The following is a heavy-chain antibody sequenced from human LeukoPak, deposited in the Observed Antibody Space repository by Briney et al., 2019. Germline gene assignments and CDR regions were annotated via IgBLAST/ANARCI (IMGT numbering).Heavy chain of an antibody. Sequence: SETLSLTCTVSGGSISSGDYYWSWIRQPPGKGLEWIGYIYYSGSTYYNPSLKSRVTISVDTSKNQFSLKLSSVTAADTAVYYCARDGGQGATDYWGQGTLVTVPS. CDR1: GGSISSGDYY. D-gene: IGHD1-26*01. CDR3: ARDGGQGATDY. V-gene: IGHV4-30-4*01. CDR2: IYYSGST. J-gene: IGHJ4*02.